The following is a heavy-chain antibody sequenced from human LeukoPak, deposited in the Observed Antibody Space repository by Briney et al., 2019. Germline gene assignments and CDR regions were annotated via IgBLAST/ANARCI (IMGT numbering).Heavy chain of an antibody. CDR3: ASSYSGYEDDAFDI. CDR2: IYYSGST. CDR1: GGSISSGDYY. Sequence: SQTLSLTCTVSGGSISSGDYYWSWIRQPPGKGLEWIGYIYYSGSTYYNPSLKSRVTISVDTSKNQFSLKLSSVTAADTAVYYCASSYSGYEDDAFDIWGQGTMVTVSS. J-gene: IGHJ3*02. V-gene: IGHV4-30-4*01. D-gene: IGHD5-12*01.